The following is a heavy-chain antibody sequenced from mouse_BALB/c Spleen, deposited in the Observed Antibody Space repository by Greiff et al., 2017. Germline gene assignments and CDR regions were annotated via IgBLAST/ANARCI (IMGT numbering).Heavy chain of an antibody. CDR2: IYPGNSDT. Sequence: VQLQQSGTVLARPGASVKMSCKASGYTFTSYWMHWVKQRPGQGLEWIGAIYPGNSDTSYNQKFKGKAKLTAVTSTSTAYMELSSLTNEDSAVYYCTIYYGKDYYAMDYWGQGTSVTVSS. V-gene: IGHV1-5*01. D-gene: IGHD2-1*01. J-gene: IGHJ4*01. CDR1: GYTFTSYW. CDR3: TIYYGKDYYAMDY.